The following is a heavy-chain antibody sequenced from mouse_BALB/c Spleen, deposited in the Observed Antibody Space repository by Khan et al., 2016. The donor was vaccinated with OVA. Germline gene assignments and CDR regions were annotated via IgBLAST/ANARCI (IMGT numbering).Heavy chain of an antibody. V-gene: IGHV14-3*02. J-gene: IGHJ3*01. CDR3: ATLYGYPFAY. D-gene: IGHD2-2*01. CDR2: IDPANGDI. Sequence: VQLKQSGAELVKPGASVKLSCTASGFNIKDTYMHWVKQGPEQGPEWIGRIDPANGDIKYDPKFQDKATITADTSSNTAYLQVNSLTSEDTAVYYCATLYGYPFAYWGQGTLVSVSA. CDR1: GFNIKDTY.